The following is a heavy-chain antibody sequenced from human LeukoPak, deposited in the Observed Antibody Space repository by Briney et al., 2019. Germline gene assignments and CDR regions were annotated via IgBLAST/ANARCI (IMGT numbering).Heavy chain of an antibody. V-gene: IGHV1-2*02. Sequence: ASVRDSCRTSAYTFTTNYFHGWGQAPGQGLEWMGYINPQTGAPNNQQNTQDRETTTTATTSSTASIARSRLTSDDTAVYYCATYRAWWSLDYWGQGTPFTVSS. J-gene: IGHJ4*02. CDR2: INPQTGAP. CDR3: ATYRAWWSLDY. D-gene: IGHD2-15*01. CDR1: AYTFTTNY.